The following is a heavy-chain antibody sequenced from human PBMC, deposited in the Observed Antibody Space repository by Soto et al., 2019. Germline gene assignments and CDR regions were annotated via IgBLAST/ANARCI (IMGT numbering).Heavy chain of an antibody. CDR1: GFSLNTGGVG. CDR3: VRNWRYYGGDYDYGMDA. D-gene: IGHD3-10*01. J-gene: IGHJ6*02. CDR2: IYWDDDE. Sequence: ITLKESGPTLVKPTQTLTLTCTFSGFSLNTGGVGVCWVRQPRGKAMEWLALIYWDDDERYRPSLRSRLNITKDTINNQVVLTMTNMDPEDTATYSCVRNWRYYGGDYDYGMDAWGQGTTVTVSS. V-gene: IGHV2-5*02.